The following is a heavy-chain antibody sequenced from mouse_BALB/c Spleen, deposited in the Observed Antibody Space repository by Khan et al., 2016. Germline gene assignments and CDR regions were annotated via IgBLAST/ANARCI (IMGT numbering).Heavy chain of an antibody. CDR2: IHYSGTT. D-gene: IGHD2-4*01. J-gene: IGHJ3*01. V-gene: IGHV3-1*02. Sequence: EVQLQESGPDLVKPSQSLSLTCTVTGYSIASGYTWYWIRQFPGNKLEWMAYIHYSGTTNYNPSLKSRISITRDTSQNQFFLQLKSVTIEDSATYYGVVPHIYVDSDVAWFTDWGKGTLVTVSA. CDR3: VVPHIYVDSDVAWFTD. CDR1: GYSIASGYT.